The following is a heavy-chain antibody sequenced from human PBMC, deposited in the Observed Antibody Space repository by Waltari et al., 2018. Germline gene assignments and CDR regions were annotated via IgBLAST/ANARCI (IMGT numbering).Heavy chain of an antibody. CDR3: ARTHTYYDFWSGSPKDAFDI. D-gene: IGHD3-3*01. CDR2: IYTSGSP. V-gene: IGHV4-4*07. J-gene: IGHJ3*02. Sequence: QVQLQESGPGLVKPSETLSLTCTVSGGSISSYYWSWIRQPAGKGLEWIGRIYTSGSPNYNPSLKSRVTMSVDTSKNQFSLKLSSVTAADTAVYYCARTHTYYDFWSGSPKDAFDIWGQGTMVTVSS. CDR1: GGSISSYY.